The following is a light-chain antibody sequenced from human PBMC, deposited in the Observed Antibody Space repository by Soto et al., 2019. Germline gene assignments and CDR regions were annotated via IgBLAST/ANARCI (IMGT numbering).Light chain of an antibody. CDR3: QQRTNWPPWT. Sequence: EIVLTQSPGTLSLSPGERATLSCSSSQSVSTNLAWYQQKPGQAPRLLIYGASTRATGIPARFSGSGSGTVFTLTIGSLEPEDFAFYYCQQRTNWPPWTFGQGTKVDIK. J-gene: IGKJ1*01. CDR1: QSVSTN. CDR2: GAS. V-gene: IGKV3-11*01.